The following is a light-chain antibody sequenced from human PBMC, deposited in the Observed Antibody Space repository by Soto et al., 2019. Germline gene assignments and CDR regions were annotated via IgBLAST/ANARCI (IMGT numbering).Light chain of an antibody. CDR2: KVS. Sequence: DVVMTQSPLSLPVTLGQPASISCRSSRSLVSSDGNTYLNWFQQRPGQSPRRLIYKVSNRDSGVPDRFSGSGSGTDFTLKISRVEAEDVAVYYCMQGTHWPLTFGGGTKVDIK. CDR1: RSLVSSDGNTY. CDR3: MQGTHWPLT. J-gene: IGKJ4*01. V-gene: IGKV2-30*01.